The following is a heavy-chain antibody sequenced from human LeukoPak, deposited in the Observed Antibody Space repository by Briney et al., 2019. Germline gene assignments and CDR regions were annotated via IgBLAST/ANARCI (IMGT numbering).Heavy chain of an antibody. J-gene: IGHJ4*02. CDR3: ARDSYYYGSGIDY. Sequence: SETLSLTCAVYGGAFSGYYWSWIRQPPGKGLEWIGEINHSGSTNYNPSLKSRVTISVDTSQNQFSLNLNSVTAADTAVYYCARDSYYYGSGIDYWGRGTLVTVSS. V-gene: IGHV4-34*01. D-gene: IGHD3-10*01. CDR1: GGAFSGYY. CDR2: INHSGST.